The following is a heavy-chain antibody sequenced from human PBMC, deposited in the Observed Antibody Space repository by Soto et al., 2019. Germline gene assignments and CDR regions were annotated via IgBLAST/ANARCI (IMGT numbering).Heavy chain of an antibody. J-gene: IGHJ4*01. D-gene: IGHD2-21*01. CDR3: AKHWGG. V-gene: IGHV3-23*01. Sequence: EVQLLESGGGLVQPGGSLRLSCAASGFIFSTYDMSWVRQAPGTGLEWVSSISQTGDATYYADSVKGRFTISRDNSKNTLFLQISTLRADDTAVYYCAKHWGGWGHGTLVTVSS. CDR1: GFIFSTYD. CDR2: ISQTGDAT.